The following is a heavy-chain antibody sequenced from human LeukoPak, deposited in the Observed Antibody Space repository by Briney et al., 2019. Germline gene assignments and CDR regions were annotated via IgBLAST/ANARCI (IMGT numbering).Heavy chain of an antibody. J-gene: IGHJ4*02. CDR2: INHSGST. Sequence: PSETLSLTCAVYGGSFSGYYWSWIRQPPGKGLEWIGEINHSGSTNYNPSLKSRVTISVDTSKNQFSLKLSSVTPEDTAVYYCARATWSSGWFFDYWGQGTLVTVSS. CDR1: GGSFSGYY. CDR3: ARATWSSGWFFDY. V-gene: IGHV4-34*01. D-gene: IGHD6-19*01.